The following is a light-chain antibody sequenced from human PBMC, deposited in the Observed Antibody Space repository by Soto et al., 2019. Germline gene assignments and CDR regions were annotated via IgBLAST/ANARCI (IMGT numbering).Light chain of an antibody. V-gene: IGLV2-14*01. Sequence: QSALTQPASVSGSPGQSVTISCSGSSSDVGAYNYVSWYQRHPGKAPILMIYDVTNRPSGVSNRFSGSKSDNTASLTISGLQAEDEADFFCSSYTSRSPVVFGGGTKLPVL. J-gene: IGLJ3*02. CDR3: SSYTSRSPVV. CDR1: SSDVGAYNY. CDR2: DVT.